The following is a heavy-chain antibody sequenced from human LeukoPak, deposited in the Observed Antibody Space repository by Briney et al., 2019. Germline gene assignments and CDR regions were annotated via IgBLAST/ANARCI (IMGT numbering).Heavy chain of an antibody. J-gene: IGHJ3*02. CDR1: GFTFDDYG. V-gene: IGHV3-20*04. CDR2: INWNGGST. D-gene: IGHD1-26*01. CDR3: ARGGSYLSAFDI. Sequence: GGSLRLSCAASGFTFDDYGMSWVRQAPGKGLEWVSGINWNGGSTGYADSVKGRLTISRDNAKNSLYLQMNSLRAEDTAVYYCARGGSYLSAFDIWGQGTMVTVSS.